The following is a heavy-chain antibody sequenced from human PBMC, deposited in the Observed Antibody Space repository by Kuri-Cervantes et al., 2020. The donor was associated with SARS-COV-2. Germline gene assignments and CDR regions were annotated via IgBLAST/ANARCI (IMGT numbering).Heavy chain of an antibody. CDR1: GFTFSSYA. J-gene: IGHJ4*02. Sequence: GYLKISCAASGFTFSSYAMSWVRQAPGKGLEWVSCIKGGSGTTYYAASVKGRFTVSRDNAKNTLYLLMSSLRVEDTAMYYCARDLGVAPDFWGQGTQVTVSS. V-gene: IGHV3-23*01. CDR3: ARDLGVAPDF. D-gene: IGHD3-16*01. CDR2: IKGGSGTT.